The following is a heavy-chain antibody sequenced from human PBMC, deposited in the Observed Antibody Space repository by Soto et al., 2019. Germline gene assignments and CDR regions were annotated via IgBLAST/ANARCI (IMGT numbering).Heavy chain of an antibody. V-gene: IGHV1-69*13. CDR3: ARDLVTVLVPIGYYYYGMDV. D-gene: IGHD6-6*01. Sequence: ASVKVSCKASGGTFSSYAISWVRQAPGQGLEWMGGIIPIFGTANYAQKFQGRVTITADESTSTAYMELSSLRSEDTAVYYCARDLVTVLVPIGYYYYGMDVWGQGTTVTVSS. CDR2: IIPIFGTA. J-gene: IGHJ6*02. CDR1: GGTFSSYA.